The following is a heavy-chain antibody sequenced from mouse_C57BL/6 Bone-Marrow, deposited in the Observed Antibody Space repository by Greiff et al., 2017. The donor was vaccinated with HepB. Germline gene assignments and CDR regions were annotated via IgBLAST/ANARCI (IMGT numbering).Heavy chain of an antibody. D-gene: IGHD1-1*01. CDR3: ARGNYYGSSHWYFDV. CDR1: GYSITSGYY. CDR2: ISYDGSN. Sequence: EVKLLESGPGLVKPSQSLSLTCSVTGYSITSGYYWNWIRQFPGNKLEWMGYISYDGSNNYNPSLKNRISITRDTSKNQSFLKLNSVTTEDTATYYCARGNYYGSSHWYFDVWGTGTTVTVSS. J-gene: IGHJ1*03. V-gene: IGHV3-6*01.